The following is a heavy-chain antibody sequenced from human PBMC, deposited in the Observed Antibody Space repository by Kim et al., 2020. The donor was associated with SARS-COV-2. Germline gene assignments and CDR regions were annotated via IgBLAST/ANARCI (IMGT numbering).Heavy chain of an antibody. V-gene: IGHV3-23*01. J-gene: IGHJ3*02. CDR3: AKGDILWFGDPTRDAFDI. CDR1: GFTFSSYA. D-gene: IGHD3-10*01. CDR2: ISGSGGST. Sequence: GGSLRLSCAASGFTFSSYAMSWVRQAPGKGLEWVSAISGSGGSTYYADSVKGRFTISRDNSKNTLYLQMNSLRAEDTAVYYCAKGDILWFGDPTRDAFDIWGQGTMVTVSS.